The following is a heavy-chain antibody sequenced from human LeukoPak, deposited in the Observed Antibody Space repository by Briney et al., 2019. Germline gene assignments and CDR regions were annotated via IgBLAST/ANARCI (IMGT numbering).Heavy chain of an antibody. D-gene: IGHD6-19*01. J-gene: IGHJ4*02. CDR3: AREDSSGWYRDLDY. V-gene: IGHV3-21*01. Sequence: GGSLRLSCAASGFTFSSYSMNWVRQAPGKGLEWVSSISSSSSYIYYADSVKSRFTISRDNAKNSLYLQMNSLRAEDTAVYYCAREDSSGWYRDLDYWGQGTLVTVSS. CDR2: ISSSSSYI. CDR1: GFTFSSYS.